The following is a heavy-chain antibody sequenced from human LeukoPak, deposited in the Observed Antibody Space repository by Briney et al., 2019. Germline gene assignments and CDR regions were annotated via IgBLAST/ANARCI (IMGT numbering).Heavy chain of an antibody. D-gene: IGHD1-26*01. CDR2: IIPILGIA. V-gene: IGHV1-69*04. CDR3: ARERTYIVGAIDY. Sequence: ASVKVSCKASGYTFSGYYMNWVRQAPGQGLEWMGRIIPILGIANYAQKFQGRVTITADKSTSTAYMELSSLRSEDTAVYYCARERTYIVGAIDYWGQGTLVTVSS. J-gene: IGHJ4*02. CDR1: GYTFSGYY.